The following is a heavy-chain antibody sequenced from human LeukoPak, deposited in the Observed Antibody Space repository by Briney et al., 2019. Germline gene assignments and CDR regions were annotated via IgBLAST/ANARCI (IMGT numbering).Heavy chain of an antibody. Sequence: SETLSLTCTVSGGSISSSSYYWGWIRQPPGKGLEWIGSIYYSGSTYYNPSLKSRVTISVDTSKNQFSLKLSSVTAADTAVYYCAREEATGHYYMDVWGKGTTVTVSS. CDR3: AREEATGHYYMDV. CDR2: IYYSGST. V-gene: IGHV4-39*02. J-gene: IGHJ6*03. CDR1: GGSISSSSYY. D-gene: IGHD5-12*01.